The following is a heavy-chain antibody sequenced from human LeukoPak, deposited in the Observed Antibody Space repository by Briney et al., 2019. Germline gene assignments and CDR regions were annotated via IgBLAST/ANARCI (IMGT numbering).Heavy chain of an antibody. V-gene: IGHV3-30-3*01. CDR3: AKDSSSWTEFDH. CDR2: ISYDGSNK. J-gene: IGHJ4*02. CDR1: GFTFSSYA. D-gene: IGHD6-13*01. Sequence: PGGSLRLSCAASGFTFSSYAMHWVRQAPGKGLEWVAVISYDGSNKYYADSVKGRFTISRDNSKNTLYLQMNSLRAEDTAVYYCAKDSSSWTEFDHWGQGTLVTVSS.